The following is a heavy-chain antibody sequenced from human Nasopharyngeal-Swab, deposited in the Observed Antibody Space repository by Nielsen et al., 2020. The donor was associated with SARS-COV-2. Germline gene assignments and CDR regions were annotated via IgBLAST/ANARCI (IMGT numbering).Heavy chain of an antibody. CDR2: IYYSGST. V-gene: IGHV4-39*07. Sequence: SETLSLTCTVSGGSISSSSYYWGWIRQPSGKGLEWIGSIYYSGSTYYNPSLKSRVTISVDTSKNQFSLKLSSVTAADTAVYYCARETTVTTYWEYYYYGMDVWGQGTTVTVSS. J-gene: IGHJ6*02. CDR1: GGSISSSSYY. CDR3: ARETTVTTYWEYYYYGMDV. D-gene: IGHD4-11*01.